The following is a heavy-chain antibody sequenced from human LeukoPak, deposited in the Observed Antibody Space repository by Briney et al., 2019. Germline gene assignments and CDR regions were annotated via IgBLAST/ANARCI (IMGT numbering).Heavy chain of an antibody. CDR2: INADGRAT. D-gene: IGHD3-10*01. Sequence: GGSLRLSCVASGFTFSSDAMHWVRHAPGKGLLWVPRINADGRATAYADSVKGRYVISRDNAKNMLYLQLNSLRAEDTAVYFCVHGAPFANWGQGALVTVSS. CDR1: GFTFSSDA. CDR3: VHGAPFAN. V-gene: IGHV3-74*01. J-gene: IGHJ4*02.